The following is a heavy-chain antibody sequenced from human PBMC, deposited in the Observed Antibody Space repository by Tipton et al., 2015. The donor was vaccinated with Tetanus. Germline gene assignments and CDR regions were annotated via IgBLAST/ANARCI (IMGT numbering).Heavy chain of an antibody. J-gene: IGHJ4*02. Sequence: LRLSCTVSGGSISSPNYYWGWIRQPPGKGLEWIGYIYYSGSTNYNPSLKSRVTISVDTSKNQFSLKLSSVTAADTAVYYCARGGIAAAGGGLDYWGQGTLVTVSS. V-gene: IGHV4-61*01. CDR3: ARGGIAAAGGGLDY. CDR1: GGSISSPNYY. D-gene: IGHD6-13*01. CDR2: IYYSGST.